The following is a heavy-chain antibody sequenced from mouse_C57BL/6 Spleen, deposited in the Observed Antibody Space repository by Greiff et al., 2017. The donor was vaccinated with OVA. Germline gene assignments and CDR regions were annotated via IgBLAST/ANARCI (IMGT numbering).Heavy chain of an antibody. J-gene: IGHJ1*03. V-gene: IGHV5-9*01. Sequence: EVQGVESGGGLVKPGGSLKLSCAASGFTFSSYPMSWVRQTPEKRLEWVATISGGGGNTYYPDSVKGRFTISRDNAKNTLYLQMSSLMSEDTALDYCARDYYGSSPDWYFDVWGTGTTVTVSS. D-gene: IGHD1-1*01. CDR1: GFTFSSYP. CDR2: ISGGGGNT. CDR3: ARDYYGSSPDWYFDV.